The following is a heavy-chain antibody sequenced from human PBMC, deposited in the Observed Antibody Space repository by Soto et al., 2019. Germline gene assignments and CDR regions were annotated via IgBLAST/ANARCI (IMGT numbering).Heavy chain of an antibody. D-gene: IGHD3-10*01. CDR3: ARIGYGSGSYWSPPPQHNYYYYGMDV. CDR1: GGTFSSYA. Sequence: GASVKVSCKASGGTFSSYAISWVRQAPGQGLEWMGGIIPIFGTANYAQKFQGRVTITADESTSTAYMELSSLRSEDTAVYYCARIGYGSGSYWSPPPQHNYYYYGMDVWGQGTTVTVSS. CDR2: IIPIFGTA. V-gene: IGHV1-69*13. J-gene: IGHJ6*02.